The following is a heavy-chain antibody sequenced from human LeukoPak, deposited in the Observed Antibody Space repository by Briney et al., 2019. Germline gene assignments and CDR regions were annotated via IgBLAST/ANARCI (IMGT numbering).Heavy chain of an antibody. CDR2: INPNSGGT. D-gene: IGHD3-10*01. CDR3: ARSRTGSGFLIDY. J-gene: IGHJ4*02. CDR1: GYTFTGYY. Sequence: GASVKVSCKASGYTFTGYYMHWVRQAPGQGLEWMGWINPNSGGTNYAQKFQGRVTMTRDTSISTAYMELSRLRSDDTAVYYCARSRTGSGFLIDYWGQGTLVTVSS. V-gene: IGHV1-2*02.